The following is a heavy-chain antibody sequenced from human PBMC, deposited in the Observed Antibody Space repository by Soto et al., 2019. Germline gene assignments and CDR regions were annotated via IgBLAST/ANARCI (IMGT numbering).Heavy chain of an antibody. J-gene: IGHJ4*02. CDR1: GFTFSSYA. CDR2: ISGSGGST. V-gene: IGHV3-23*01. Sequence: EVQLLESGGGLVQPGGSLRLSCAASGFTFSSYAMSWVRQAPGKGLEWVSGISGSGGSTYYADSVKGRFTISRDNSKYTLYLQMNSLRAEDTAVYYCGKSGWLHSHFDYWGQGTLVTFSS. D-gene: IGHD5-12*01. CDR3: GKSGWLHSHFDY.